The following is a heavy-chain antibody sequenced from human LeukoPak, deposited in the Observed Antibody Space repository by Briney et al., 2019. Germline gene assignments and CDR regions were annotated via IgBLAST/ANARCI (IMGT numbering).Heavy chain of an antibody. J-gene: IGHJ4*02. CDR3: ACSYDFWSGPDY. CDR1: GFTFSDYY. CDR2: ISSSGSTI. V-gene: IGHV3-11*01. D-gene: IGHD3-3*01. Sequence: GGSLRLSCAASGFTFSDYYMSWIRQAPGKGLEWVSYISSSGSTIYYADSVKGRFTISRDNATNSLYLQMNSLRAEDTAVYYCACSYDFWSGPDYWGQGTLVTVSS.